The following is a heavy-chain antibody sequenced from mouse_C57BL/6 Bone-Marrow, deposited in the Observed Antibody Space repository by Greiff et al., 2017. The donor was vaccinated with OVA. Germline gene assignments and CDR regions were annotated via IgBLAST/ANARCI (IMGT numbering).Heavy chain of an antibody. D-gene: IGHD2-5*01. J-gene: IGHJ4*01. CDR3: ARNAYYINYDYYAMDY. V-gene: IGHV3-6*01. CDR1: GYSITSGYY. CDR2: ISYDGSN. Sequence: DVKLQESGPGLVKPSQSLSLTCSVTGYSITSGYYWNWIRQFPGNKLEWMGYISYDGSNNYNQSLKNRISITRDTSKNQFFLKLNSVTTEDTATYYCARNAYYINYDYYAMDYWGQGTSVTVSS.